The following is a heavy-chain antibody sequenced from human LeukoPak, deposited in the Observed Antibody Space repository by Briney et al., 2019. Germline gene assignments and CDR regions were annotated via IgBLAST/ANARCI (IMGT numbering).Heavy chain of an antibody. CDR3: AKQLGYSSDGFDI. J-gene: IGHJ3*02. Sequence: SGGSLRPSCAASGFTLSSYAMAWVRQAPGKGLEWVSGISGSTGSTYYADSVKGRFTISRDTSKNTLYFQMNSLQAGETAVYHCAKQLGYSSDGFDIWVQGTMVTVSS. D-gene: IGHD5-12*01. CDR1: GFTLSSYA. CDR2: ISGSTGST. V-gene: IGHV3-23*01.